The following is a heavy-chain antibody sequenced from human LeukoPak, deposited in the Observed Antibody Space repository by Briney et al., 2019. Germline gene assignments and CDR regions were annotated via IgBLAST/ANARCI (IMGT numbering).Heavy chain of an antibody. CDR3: GRHFKGGQQHGFDY. CDR2: IYYSEST. J-gene: IGHJ4*02. V-gene: IGHV4-39*01. D-gene: IGHD6-13*01. Sequence: PETLSLTCTVSGDSTSSSNYYWGWIRQPPGKGLEWIGSIYYSESTYYNPSLKSRVTISVDTSKNQFSLKMTSVTAADTAVYYCGRHFKGGQQHGFDYWGQGTLVTVSS. CDR1: GDSTSSSNYY.